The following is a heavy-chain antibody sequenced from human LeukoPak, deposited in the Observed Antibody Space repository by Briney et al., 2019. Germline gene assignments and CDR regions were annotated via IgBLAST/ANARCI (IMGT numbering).Heavy chain of an antibody. CDR2: IGTAGDT. CDR1: GFTFSSYD. V-gene: IGHV3-13*01. J-gene: IGHJ2*01. D-gene: IGHD5-12*01. Sequence: GGSLRLSCAASGFTFSSYDMHWVRQATGRGLEWVSAIGTAGDTYYPGSVKGRFTISRENAKNSLYLQMNSLRAGDTAVYYCARVRKYSGYYSWYFDLWGRGTLVTVSS. CDR3: ARVRKYSGYYSWYFDL.